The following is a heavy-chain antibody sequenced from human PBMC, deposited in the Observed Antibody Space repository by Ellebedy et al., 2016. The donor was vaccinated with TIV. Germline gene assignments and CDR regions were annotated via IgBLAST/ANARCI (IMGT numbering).Heavy chain of an antibody. Sequence: PGGSLRLSCTASGFIFSDYNMNWVRQAPGKGLQWVGNTKEDGSERYYVDSVRGRFTISRDNTKNSLYLEMNSLRVEDTAVYYCARDRGYDTFDYWGQGILVTVSS. D-gene: IGHD5-12*01. J-gene: IGHJ4*02. CDR3: ARDRGYDTFDY. V-gene: IGHV3-7*01. CDR2: TKEDGSER. CDR1: GFIFSDYN.